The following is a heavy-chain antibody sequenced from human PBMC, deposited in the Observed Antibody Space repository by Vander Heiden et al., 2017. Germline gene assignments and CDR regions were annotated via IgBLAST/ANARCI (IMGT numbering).Heavy chain of an antibody. CDR1: GFTFSSYG. D-gene: IGHD4-17*01. Sequence: QVQLVESGGGVVQPGRSLRLPCAASGFTFSSYGMHWVRQAPGKGLGGVAVIWYDGSNKYYADSVKGRFTISRDNSKNTLYLQMNSLRAEDTAGYYCARGRDYGDYNWFDPWGQGTLVTVSS. V-gene: IGHV3-33*01. CDR2: IWYDGSNK. CDR3: ARGRDYGDYNWFDP. J-gene: IGHJ5*02.